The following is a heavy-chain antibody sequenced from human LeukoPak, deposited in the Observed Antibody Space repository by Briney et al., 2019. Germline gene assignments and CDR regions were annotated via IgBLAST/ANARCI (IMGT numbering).Heavy chain of an antibody. CDR3: ARVKTRSRGGPYFDY. V-gene: IGHV3-53*01. CDR2: IYSGGST. J-gene: IGHJ4*02. D-gene: IGHD3-16*01. CDR1: GFTVSSNY. Sequence: GGSLRLSCAASGFTVSSNYMSWVRQAPGKGLEWVSVIYSGGSTYYADSVKGRFTISRDNSKNTLYLQMNSLRAEDTAVYYCARVKTRSRGGPYFDYWGQGTLVTVSS.